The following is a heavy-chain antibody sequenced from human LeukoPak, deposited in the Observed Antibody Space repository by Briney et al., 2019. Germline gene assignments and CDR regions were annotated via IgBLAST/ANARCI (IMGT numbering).Heavy chain of an antibody. D-gene: IGHD2-21*02. CDR3: ARDCGSDSCQLPF. Sequence: GASVNVSCKASGYSFSTYGISWLRQAPGQGLEWMGWISGKSGKRNYAQKHQGRVTMTANTSTSTAYMELTSLTSDDTAVYYRARDCGSDSCQLPFWGQGTMVTVSS. CDR2: ISGKSGKR. V-gene: IGHV1-18*01. J-gene: IGHJ3*01. CDR1: GYSFSTYG.